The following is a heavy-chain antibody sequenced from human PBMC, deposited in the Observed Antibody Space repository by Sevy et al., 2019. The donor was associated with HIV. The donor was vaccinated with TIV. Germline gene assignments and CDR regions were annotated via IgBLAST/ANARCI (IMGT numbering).Heavy chain of an antibody. CDR2: ISFDGSKK. V-gene: IGHV3-30*04. D-gene: IGHD6-19*01. CDR3: ARGRIAVAVL. CDR1: AFTFSSNA. Sequence: GGSLRLSCAASAFTFSSNAMHWVRQAPGKGLEWVAVISFDGSKKYHADSVKGRFTISRDNSKNSLYLQMNSLRAEDTAVYYCARGRIAVAVLWGQGTLVTVSS. J-gene: IGHJ4*02.